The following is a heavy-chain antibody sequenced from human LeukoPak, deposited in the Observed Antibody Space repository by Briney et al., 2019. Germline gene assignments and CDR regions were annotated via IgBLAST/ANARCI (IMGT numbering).Heavy chain of an antibody. CDR3: AKSNAAQRGYTYGYADFDY. V-gene: IGHV3-23*01. Sequence: PGGSLRLSCAASGFTFSSYAMSWVRQAPGKGLEWVSAISGSGGSTYYADSVKGRFTISRDNSKNTLYLQMNSLRADDTAVYYCAKSNAAQRGYTYGYADFDYWGQGTLVTVSS. D-gene: IGHD5-18*01. CDR1: GFTFSSYA. J-gene: IGHJ4*02. CDR2: ISGSGGST.